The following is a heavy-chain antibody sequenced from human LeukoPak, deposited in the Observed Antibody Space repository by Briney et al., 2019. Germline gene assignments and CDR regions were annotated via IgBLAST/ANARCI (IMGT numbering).Heavy chain of an antibody. Sequence: GAAVMSSCKASGHTITGYYMHSVLQAAGQGLEWMGSINGNSGSTNYAQNFQGRVTMTRDKSISTAYIELSSLRSDDTAVYYCASKLVTYYYNSSYYHYPTDVFDIWGQGTMVTVSS. CDR2: INGNSGST. D-gene: IGHD3-22*01. CDR1: GHTITGYY. V-gene: IGHV1-2*02. J-gene: IGHJ3*02. CDR3: ASKLVTYYYNSSYYHYPTDVFDI.